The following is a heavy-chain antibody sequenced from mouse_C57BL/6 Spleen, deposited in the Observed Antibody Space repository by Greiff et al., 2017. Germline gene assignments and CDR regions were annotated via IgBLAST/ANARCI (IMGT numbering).Heavy chain of an antibody. CDR3: ARTDYYGTYWYFGV. CDR1: GYAFSSSW. CDR2: IYPGDGDT. D-gene: IGHD1-1*01. V-gene: IGHV1-82*01. Sequence: VQLQQSGPELVKPGASVKISCKASGYAFSSSWMNWVKQRPGKGLEWIGRIYPGDGDTNYNGKFKGKATLTADKSSSTAYMQLSSLTSEDSAVYFCARTDYYGTYWYFGVWGTGTTVTVSS. J-gene: IGHJ1*03.